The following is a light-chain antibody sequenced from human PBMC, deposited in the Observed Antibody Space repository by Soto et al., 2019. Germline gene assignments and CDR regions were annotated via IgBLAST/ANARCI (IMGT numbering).Light chain of an antibody. J-gene: IGKJ1*01. CDR1: QSLLHTNGHKY. V-gene: IGKV2-28*01. Sequence: DIVLTQSPLSLPVTPGEPASISCRSSQSLLHTNGHKYLDWYLHKPGQSPQLLVWLGSNRAAGGPERFNGHGSGTHFTLNISRVEAEDFGVYYCMQGLQTPWTFGQGTTVDIK. CDR2: LGS. CDR3: MQGLQTPWT.